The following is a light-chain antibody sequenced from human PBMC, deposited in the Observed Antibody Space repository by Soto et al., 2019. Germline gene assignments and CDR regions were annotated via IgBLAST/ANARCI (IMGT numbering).Light chain of an antibody. CDR2: KAS. J-gene: IGKJ4*02. CDR3: QHYNSYSQA. V-gene: IGKV1-5*03. CDR1: QTISSL. Sequence: DIQMTQAPSTLSGSVGDRVTITCRASQTISSLLAWYQQKPGKAPKLLIYKASTLKSGVPSRYSGSGSGTEFTLTSSSLQPDDFATYYCQHYNSYSQAFGGGTKV.